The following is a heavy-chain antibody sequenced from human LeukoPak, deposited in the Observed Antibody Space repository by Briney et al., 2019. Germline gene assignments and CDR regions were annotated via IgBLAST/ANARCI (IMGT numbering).Heavy chain of an antibody. CDR3: TSPYYDSRGYYFGDY. Sequence: GGSLRLSCAASGFTFSGSAVHWVRQASGKGLEWIGRIRSKTNNYATAYAASVKGRFTISRDDSKNTAYLQMYSLKIEDTAVYYCTSPYYDSRGYYFGDYWGQGTLVTVSS. V-gene: IGHV3-73*01. CDR1: GFTFSGSA. CDR2: IRSKTNNYAT. D-gene: IGHD3-22*01. J-gene: IGHJ4*02.